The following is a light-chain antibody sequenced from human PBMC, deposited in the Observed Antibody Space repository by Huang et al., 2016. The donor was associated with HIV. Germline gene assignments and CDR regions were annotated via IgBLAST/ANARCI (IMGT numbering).Light chain of an antibody. CDR2: GAS. V-gene: IGKV1-9*01. Sequence: IQLTQSPSSLSASVGDRVTITCRASQGISSYLAWYQQKPGKAPKLLIYGASTLQTGVPSRFSGSGSGTDFTLTISSLQPEDFTTYYCQQLNSYPPLTFGGGTKVEIK. J-gene: IGKJ4*01. CDR3: QQLNSYPPLT. CDR1: QGISSY.